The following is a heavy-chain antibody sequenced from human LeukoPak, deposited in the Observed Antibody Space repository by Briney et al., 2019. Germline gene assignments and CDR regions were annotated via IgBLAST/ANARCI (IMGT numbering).Heavy chain of an antibody. CDR2: INPNSGDT. J-gene: IGHJ6*02. Sequence: ASVTVSCTASGYSFTVYFMQWVRQAPGQGLEWMGWINPNSGDTNYAQKFQGRVTMTRDTSISTAYMELSRLRSDDAAVYYCARRFYYAMDVRGQGTTVTVSS. CDR1: GYSFTVYF. D-gene: IGHD3-16*01. V-gene: IGHV1-2*02. CDR3: ARRFYYAMDV.